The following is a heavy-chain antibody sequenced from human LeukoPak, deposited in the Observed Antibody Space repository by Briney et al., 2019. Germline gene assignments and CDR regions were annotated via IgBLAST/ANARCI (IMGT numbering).Heavy chain of an antibody. CDR1: AGSISSSGYY. V-gene: IGHV4-39*01. CDR3: TRHLPGATWFDP. D-gene: IGHD1-26*01. CDR2: IYYIGNT. Sequence: PSETLSLTCIVSAGSISSSGYYYDWIRQPPGKGLEWIGNIYYIGNTWYNPSLKSRVTMSVDTSKNQFSLRLSSVTAADTAVYYCTRHLPGATWFDPWGQGTQVTVSS. J-gene: IGHJ5*02.